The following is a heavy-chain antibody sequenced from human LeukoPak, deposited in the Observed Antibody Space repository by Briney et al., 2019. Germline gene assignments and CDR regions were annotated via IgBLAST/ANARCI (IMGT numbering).Heavy chain of an antibody. V-gene: IGHV1-18*01. CDR2: ISAYNGNT. D-gene: IGHD3-22*01. Sequence: ASVKVSCKASGYTFTSYGISWVRQAPGQGLEWMGWISAYNGNTNYAQKLQGRVTMTTDTSTSTAYMELRSLRSDDTAVYYCAREARYYYDSSDPGWLWFDPWGQGTLVTVSS. CDR1: GYTFTSYG. J-gene: IGHJ5*02. CDR3: AREARYYYDSSDPGWLWFDP.